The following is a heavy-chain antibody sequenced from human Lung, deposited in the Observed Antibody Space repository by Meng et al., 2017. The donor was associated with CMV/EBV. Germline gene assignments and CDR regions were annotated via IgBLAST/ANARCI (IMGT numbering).Heavy chain of an antibody. J-gene: IGHJ4*02. CDR1: GGSISISTW. V-gene: IGHV4-4*02. D-gene: IGHD6-19*01. CDR2: IYHSGGT. CDR3: ARDPYATGWAG. Sequence: QMQLREAGPGLGKPSGTLSLTCAVSGGSISISTWWSWVRQPPGKGLEWIGEIYHSGGTNYNPSLRGRVTISLDKSKNQFSLTLRSVTAADTAMYYCARDPYATGWAGWGQGTLVTVLL.